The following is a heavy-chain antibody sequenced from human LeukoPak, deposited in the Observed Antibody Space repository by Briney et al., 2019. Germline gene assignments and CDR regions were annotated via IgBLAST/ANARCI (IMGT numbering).Heavy chain of an antibody. V-gene: IGHV3-33*01. J-gene: IGHJ4*02. Sequence: PGGSLRLSCAASGFTFSRHGMHWVRQAPGKGLEWLTLIWYDGSNKYYADSVKGRFTISRDNSKNTVYLQMNSLRAEDTAVYYCAREGQWEQTGLFGYWGQGTLVTVSS. CDR1: GFTFSRHG. CDR2: IWYDGSNK. D-gene: IGHD1-26*01. CDR3: AREGQWEQTGLFGY.